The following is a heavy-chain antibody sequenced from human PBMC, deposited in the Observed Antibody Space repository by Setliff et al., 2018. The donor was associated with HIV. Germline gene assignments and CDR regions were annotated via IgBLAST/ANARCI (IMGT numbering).Heavy chain of an antibody. Sequence: SETLSLTCTVSGGSISSGDYYWSWIRQPPGKGLEWIGYIYYSGSPNYNPSLKSRFTMSVDTSKNQFSLKLSSVTAADTAVYYCARDSRWLQFPYFDSWGQGTPVTVSS. V-gene: IGHV4-61*08. D-gene: IGHD5-12*01. CDR2: IYYSGSP. J-gene: IGHJ4*01. CDR3: ARDSRWLQFPYFDS. CDR1: GGSISSGDYY.